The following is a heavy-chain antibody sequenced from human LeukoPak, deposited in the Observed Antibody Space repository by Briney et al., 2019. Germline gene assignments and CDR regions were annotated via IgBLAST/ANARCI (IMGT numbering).Heavy chain of an antibody. CDR2: IYYSGST. J-gene: IGHJ4*02. CDR1: GGSISSSSYY. CDR3: ASAGPHSGSYPALLD. D-gene: IGHD1-26*01. Sequence: TSETLSLTCTVSGGSISSSSYYWGWIRQPPGKGLEWIGSIYYSGSTYYNPSLKSRVTISVDTSKNQFSLKLSSVTAADTAVYFCASAGPHSGSYPALLDWGQGTLVTVSS. V-gene: IGHV4-39*07.